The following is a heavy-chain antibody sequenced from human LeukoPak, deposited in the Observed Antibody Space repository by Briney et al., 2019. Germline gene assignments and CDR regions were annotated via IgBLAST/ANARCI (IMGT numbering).Heavy chain of an antibody. CDR2: ISGSGGST. CDR3: ANFPHIVRGVISDY. V-gene: IGHV3-23*01. CDR1: GFTFSSYA. Sequence: GGSLRLSCAASGFTFSSYAMSWVRQAPGKGLEWVSAISGSGGSTYYADSVKGRFTISRDNSKNTLYLQMNSLRAEDTAVYYCANFPHIVRGVISDYWGQGTLVTGSS. J-gene: IGHJ4*02. D-gene: IGHD3-10*01.